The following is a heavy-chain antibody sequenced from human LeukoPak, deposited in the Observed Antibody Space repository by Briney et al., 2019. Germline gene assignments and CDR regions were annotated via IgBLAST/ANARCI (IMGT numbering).Heavy chain of an antibody. J-gene: IGHJ4*02. V-gene: IGHV3-7*01. D-gene: IGHD4-17*01. Sequence: GGSLRLSCAASGXTFSXXXXXXXXXXXXXXLXXXANIQXXGSEKNYVXSXXGRXXXSRDNGKNSLYLQMNSLRAEDTAVYYCARPHLDHGDLFDYWGQGTLVTVSS. CDR2: IQXXGSEK. CDR1: GXTFSXXX. CDR3: ARPHLDHGDLFDY.